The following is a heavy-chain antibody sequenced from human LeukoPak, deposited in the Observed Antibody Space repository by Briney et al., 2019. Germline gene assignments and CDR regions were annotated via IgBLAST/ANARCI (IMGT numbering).Heavy chain of an antibody. CDR1: SGSISSDY. CDR3: ARSNYCGGDCYSWDY. D-gene: IGHD2-21*02. CDR2: IYHSGST. Sequence: PSGTLSLTCTVSSGSISSDYWSWIRRPPGKGLEWSGYIYHSGSTNYNPSLTSRVTISVDTSKNQFSLKLSSVTAADTAVYYCARSNYCGGDCYSWDYWGQGTLVTVSS. V-gene: IGHV4-59*08. J-gene: IGHJ4*02.